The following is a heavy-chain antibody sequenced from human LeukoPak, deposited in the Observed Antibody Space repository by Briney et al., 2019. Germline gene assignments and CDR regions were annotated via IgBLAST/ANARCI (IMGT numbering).Heavy chain of an antibody. D-gene: IGHD1-1*01. Sequence: GGSLRLSCAASGFTFSSYAMSWVRQAPGKGLGWVASLNLDGSDKYYVDSVKGRFTISRDNAKNSLYLQMDSLRVEDTAVYYCAKGKRYPDYWGQGTLVTVSS. CDR1: GFTFSSYA. J-gene: IGHJ4*02. V-gene: IGHV3-7*03. CDR2: LNLDGSDK. CDR3: AKGKRYPDY.